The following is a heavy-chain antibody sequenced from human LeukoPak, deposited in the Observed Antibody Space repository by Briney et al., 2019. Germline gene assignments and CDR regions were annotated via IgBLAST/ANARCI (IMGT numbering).Heavy chain of an antibody. CDR3: ARTYYDFWSGYGFDY. D-gene: IGHD3-3*01. CDR2: IYTSGST. CDR1: GGSISSGSYY. J-gene: IGHJ4*02. Sequence: SETLSLTCTVSGGSISSGSYYWSWIRQPAGKGLEWIGRIYTSGSTNYNPSLKSRVTISVDTSKNQFSLKLSSVTAADTAVYYCARTYYDFWSGYGFDYWGQGTLVTVSS. V-gene: IGHV4-61*02.